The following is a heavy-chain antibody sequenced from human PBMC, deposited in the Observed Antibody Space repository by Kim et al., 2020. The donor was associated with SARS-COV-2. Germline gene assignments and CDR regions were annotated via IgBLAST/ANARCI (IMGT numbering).Heavy chain of an antibody. V-gene: IGHV3-9*01. D-gene: IGHD6-19*01. Sequence: GGSLRLSCAASGFTFDNYAMHWVRQAPGKGLEWVSGISCNSGKISYADSVKGRFSISRDNAKNSLYLQMNSLRADDTAVYYCVKDIAVADFYYFDYWGQGTLVTVSS. CDR1: GFTFDNYA. J-gene: IGHJ4*02. CDR3: VKDIAVADFYYFDY. CDR2: ISCNSGKI.